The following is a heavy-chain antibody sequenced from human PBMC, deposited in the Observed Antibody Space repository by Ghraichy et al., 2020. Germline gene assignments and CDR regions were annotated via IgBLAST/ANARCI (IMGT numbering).Heavy chain of an antibody. CDR3: ASQDGDRANRRYYYYGMDV. D-gene: IGHD4-17*01. V-gene: IGHV3-7*03. Sequence: GGSLRLSCAASGFTFSSYWMSWVRQAPGKGLEWVANIKQDGSEKYYVDSVKGRFTISRDNAKNSLYLQMNSLRAEDTAVYYCASQDGDRANRRYYYYGMDVWGQGTTVTVSS. CDR2: IKQDGSEK. CDR1: GFTFSSYW. J-gene: IGHJ6*02.